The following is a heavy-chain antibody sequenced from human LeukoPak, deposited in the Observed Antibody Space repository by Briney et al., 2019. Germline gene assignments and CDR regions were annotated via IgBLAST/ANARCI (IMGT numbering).Heavy chain of an antibody. D-gene: IGHD2-15*01. V-gene: IGHV3-7*01. CDR1: GFTFSSYW. J-gene: IGHJ4*02. CDR2: IKQDGSEK. CDR3: ARDHATYYFDY. Sequence: GGSLGLSCAASGFTFSSYWMSWARQAPGKGLEWVANIKQDGSEKYYVDSVKGRFTISRDNAKNSLYLQMNSLRAEDTAVYYCARDHATYYFDYWGQGTLVTVSS.